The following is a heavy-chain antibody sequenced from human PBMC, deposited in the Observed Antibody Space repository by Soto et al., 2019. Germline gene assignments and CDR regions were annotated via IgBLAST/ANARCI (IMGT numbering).Heavy chain of an antibody. CDR1: GFGFSNYE. J-gene: IGHJ4*02. CDR2: ITSSGGAT. Sequence: GGSLRLSCAASGFGFSNYEMNWVRQAPGKGLEWVSYITSSGGATMYADSVKGRFTISRDNAKDSLYLQMNSLRVEDTAVYYCARGDCKTSCYIGFWGQGALVTVSS. CDR3: ARGDCKTSCYIGF. V-gene: IGHV3-48*03. D-gene: IGHD2-2*02.